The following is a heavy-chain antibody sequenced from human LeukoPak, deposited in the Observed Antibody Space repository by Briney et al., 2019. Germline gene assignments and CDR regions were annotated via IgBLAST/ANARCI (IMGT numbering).Heavy chain of an antibody. D-gene: IGHD3-22*01. CDR1: GYSISSGYY. CDR2: IYTSGST. Sequence: SETLSLTCTVSGYSISSGYYWSWIRQPAGKGLEWIGRIYTSGSTNYNPSLKSRVTMSVDTSKNQFSLKLSSVTAADTAVYYCARDRITMMGRYFDYWGQGTLVTVSS. J-gene: IGHJ4*02. CDR3: ARDRITMMGRYFDY. V-gene: IGHV4-4*07.